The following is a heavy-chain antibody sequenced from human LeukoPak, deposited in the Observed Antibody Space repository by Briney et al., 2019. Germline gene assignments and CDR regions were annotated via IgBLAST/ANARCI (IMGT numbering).Heavy chain of an antibody. V-gene: IGHV4-39*02. D-gene: IGHD4-11*01. CDR2: IYYSGST. CDR1: GGSISSSSYY. CDR3: ARDPPHYSNYGGGAFDI. J-gene: IGHJ3*02. Sequence: SETLSLTCTVSGGSISSSSYYWGWIRQPPGKGLEWIGSIYYSGSTYYNPSLKSRVTISVDTSKNQFSLKLSSVTAADTAVYYCARDPPHYSNYGGGAFDIWGQGTMVTVSS.